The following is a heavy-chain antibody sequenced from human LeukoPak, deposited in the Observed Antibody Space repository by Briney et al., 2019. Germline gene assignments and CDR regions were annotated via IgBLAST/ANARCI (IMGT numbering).Heavy chain of an antibody. Sequence: SETLSLTCTVSGDSISTSTNYWGRIRQPPGKGLEWIGSIYYSGNTYYKPSLKSRVTMSVDTSKNQFSLKLSSVTAADTAVYYCARQLYGDFVNWFDPWGQGTLVTVSS. D-gene: IGHD4-17*01. CDR1: GDSISTSTNY. J-gene: IGHJ5*02. CDR3: ARQLYGDFVNWFDP. CDR2: IYYSGNT. V-gene: IGHV4-39*01.